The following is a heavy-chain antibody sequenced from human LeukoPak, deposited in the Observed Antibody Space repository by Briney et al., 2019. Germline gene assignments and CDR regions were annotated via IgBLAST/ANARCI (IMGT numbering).Heavy chain of an antibody. V-gene: IGHV4-59*01. Sequence: PSETLSLTCTVSGGSISNYYWSWIRQPPGKGLEWIGYIYYSGSTNYNPSLKSRVTISVDTSKNQFSLKLSSVTAADTAVYYCARTTEGYCRSTSCYGFYYSYYMDVWGKGTTVTVSS. CDR3: ARTTEGYCRSTSCYGFYYSYYMDV. D-gene: IGHD2-2*01. J-gene: IGHJ6*03. CDR2: IYYSGST. CDR1: GGSISNYY.